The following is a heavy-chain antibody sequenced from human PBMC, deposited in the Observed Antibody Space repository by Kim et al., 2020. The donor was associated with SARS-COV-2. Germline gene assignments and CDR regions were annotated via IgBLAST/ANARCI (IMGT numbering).Heavy chain of an antibody. Sequence: SETLSLTCTVSGGSISSSSYYWGWIRQPPGKGLEWIGSIYYSGSTYYNPSLKSRVTISVDTSKNQFSLKLSSVTAADTAVYYCARRSYCSSTSCQYPDAFDIWGQGTMVTVSS. J-gene: IGHJ3*02. CDR1: GGSISSSSYY. CDR2: IYYSGST. V-gene: IGHV4-39*01. D-gene: IGHD2-2*01. CDR3: ARRSYCSSTSCQYPDAFDI.